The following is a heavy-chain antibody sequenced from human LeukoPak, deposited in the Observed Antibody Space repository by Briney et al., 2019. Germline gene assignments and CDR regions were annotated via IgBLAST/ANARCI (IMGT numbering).Heavy chain of an antibody. CDR2: IGSGSALI. CDR3: AKAHPGLDY. CDR1: GFTFTRYT. Sequence: GGSLRLSCAASGFTFTRYTMNWVRQAPGKGLEWVASIGSGSALIYYADSVRGRFTISRDNAKSSLFLQMNSLRADDTAVYYCAKAHPGLDYWGQGTLVTVSS. J-gene: IGHJ4*02. V-gene: IGHV3-21*01.